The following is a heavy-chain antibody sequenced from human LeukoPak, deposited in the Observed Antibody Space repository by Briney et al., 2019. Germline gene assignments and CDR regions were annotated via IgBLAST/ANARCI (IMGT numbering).Heavy chain of an antibody. D-gene: IGHD4-17*01. Sequence: GSSVKVSCKASGGTFSSYAISWVRQAPGQELEWMGGIIPIFGTANYAQKFQGRVTITTDESTSTAYMELSSLRSEDTAVYYCARDSTVTPQIFDYWGQGTLVTVSS. J-gene: IGHJ4*02. V-gene: IGHV1-69*05. CDR1: GGTFSSYA. CDR3: ARDSTVTPQIFDY. CDR2: IIPIFGTA.